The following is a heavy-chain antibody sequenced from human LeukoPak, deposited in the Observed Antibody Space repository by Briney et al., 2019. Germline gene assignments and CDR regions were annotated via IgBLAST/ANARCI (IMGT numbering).Heavy chain of an antibody. CDR1: GYTFTGYY. CDR2: INPNSGNT. V-gene: IGHV1-8*02. Sequence: GASVKVSCKASGYTFTGYYMHWVRQAPGQGLEWMGWINPNSGNTGYAQKFQGRVTMTRNTSISTAYMELSSLRSEDTAVYYCARGRYSSSWYDYWGQGTLVTVSS. J-gene: IGHJ4*02. D-gene: IGHD6-13*01. CDR3: ARGRYSSSWYDY.